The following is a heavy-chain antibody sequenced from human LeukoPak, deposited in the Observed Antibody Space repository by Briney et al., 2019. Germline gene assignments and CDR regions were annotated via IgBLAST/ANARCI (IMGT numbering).Heavy chain of an antibody. CDR3: ARGGGWSPYYFDY. V-gene: IGHV4-61*02. D-gene: IGHD2-15*01. CDR1: GGSISSGGHY. J-gene: IGHJ4*02. CDR2: ISSTGST. Sequence: SETLSLTCTVSGGSISSGGHYWSWIRQPAGKGLEYLGRISSTGSTYYNPSLKSRVTISVDTSKNQFSLKLISVTAADTAVYYCARGGGWSPYYFDYWGQGALVTVSS.